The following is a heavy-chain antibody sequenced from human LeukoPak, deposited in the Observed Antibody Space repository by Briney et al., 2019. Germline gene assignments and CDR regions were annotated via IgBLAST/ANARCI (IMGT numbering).Heavy chain of an antibody. Sequence: GGSLRLSCAASGFTFSSYAMHWVRQAPGKGLEWVAVISYDGSNKYYADSVKGRFTISRDNSKNTLYLQMNSLRAEDTAVYYCARDLLAVTTTYYYGMDVWGQGTTVTVSS. V-gene: IGHV3-30-3*01. J-gene: IGHJ6*02. D-gene: IGHD4-17*01. CDR2: ISYDGSNK. CDR3: ARDLLAVTTTYYYGMDV. CDR1: GFTFSSYA.